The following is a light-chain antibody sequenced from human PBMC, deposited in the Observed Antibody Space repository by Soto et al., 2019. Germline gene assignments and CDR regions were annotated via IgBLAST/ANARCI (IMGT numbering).Light chain of an antibody. CDR1: DSNIGARYH. J-gene: IGLJ3*02. CDR2: GNS. V-gene: IGLV1-40*01. CDR3: QSYDSNLSGRV. Sequence: QSALTQPPSVSGAPGQRVTISCTGSDSNIGARYHVHWYQQLPGKAPRLIIYGNSNRPSGAPDRFSGSKSGSTASLAISGLQADDEATYYCQSYDSNLSGRVFGEGTQLTVL.